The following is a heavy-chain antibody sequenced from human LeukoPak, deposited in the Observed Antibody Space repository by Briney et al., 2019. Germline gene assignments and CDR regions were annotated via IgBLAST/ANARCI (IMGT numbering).Heavy chain of an antibody. J-gene: IGHJ4*02. V-gene: IGHV1-69*13. CDR3: ARALSMVATEFDY. Sequence: ASVKVSCKASGGTFSSYAISWVRQAPGQGLEWMGGIIPIFGTANYAQKFQGRVTITADESTSTAYMELSSLRSEDTAVYYCARALSMVATEFDYWGQGTLVTVSS. D-gene: IGHD5-12*01. CDR2: IIPIFGTA. CDR1: GGTFSSYA.